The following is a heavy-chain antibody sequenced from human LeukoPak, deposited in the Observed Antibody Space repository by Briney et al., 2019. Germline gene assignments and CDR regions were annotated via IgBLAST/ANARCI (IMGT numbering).Heavy chain of an antibody. Sequence: GGSLRLSCAASGFTFSSYSMNWVRQAPGKGLEWVSSISSSSSYIYYAGSVKGRFTISRDNAKNSLYLQMNSLRAEDRAVYYCARDYDILTGYYYYGMDVWGQGTTVTVSS. V-gene: IGHV3-21*01. CDR3: ARDYDILTGYYYYGMDV. CDR2: ISSSSSYI. D-gene: IGHD3-9*01. J-gene: IGHJ6*02. CDR1: GFTFSSYS.